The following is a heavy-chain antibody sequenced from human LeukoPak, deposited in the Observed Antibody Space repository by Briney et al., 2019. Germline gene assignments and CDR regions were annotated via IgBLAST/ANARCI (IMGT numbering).Heavy chain of an antibody. CDR3: TTSYYYGSGSSY. CDR2: IKSKTDGRTA. V-gene: IGHV3-15*01. Sequence: LGGSLRLSCAASGFTFSNAWMSWVRQAPGKGLEWVGRIKSKTDGRTADYAAPVKGRITISRDDSKNTLYLQMNSLKTEDTAVYYCTTSYYYGSGSSYWGQGTLVTVSS. J-gene: IGHJ4*02. CDR1: GFTFSNAW. D-gene: IGHD3-10*01.